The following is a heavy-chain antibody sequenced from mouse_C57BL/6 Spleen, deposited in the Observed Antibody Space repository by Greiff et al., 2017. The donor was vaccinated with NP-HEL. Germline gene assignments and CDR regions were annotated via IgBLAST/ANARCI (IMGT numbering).Heavy chain of an antibody. J-gene: IGHJ2*01. CDR1: GYTFTDYE. D-gene: IGHD1-1*01. Sequence: VKLMESGAELVRPGASVTLSCKASGYTFTDYEMHWVKQTPVHGLEWIGAIDPETGGTAYNQKFKGKAILTADKSSSTAYMELRSLTSEDSAVYYCTNYYGSSYGYFDYWGQGTTLTVSS. CDR3: TNYYGSSYGYFDY. CDR2: IDPETGGT. V-gene: IGHV1-15*01.